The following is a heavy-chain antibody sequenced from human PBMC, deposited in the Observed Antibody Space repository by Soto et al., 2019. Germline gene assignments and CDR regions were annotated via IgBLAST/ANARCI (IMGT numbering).Heavy chain of an antibody. Sequence: QLVQSGAEVKKPGSSVKVSCKASGGTFNSYAISWVRQAPGQGLEWMGGIIPMSGRPNYAQRFQGRVTISADKSTSTVYMEMSSLTKEDTAVDYCTRRGRESANWFDPWGQGTLVTVSS. CDR2: IIPMSGRP. J-gene: IGHJ5*02. CDR3: TRRGRESANWFDP. V-gene: IGHV1-69*06. CDR1: GGTFNSYA.